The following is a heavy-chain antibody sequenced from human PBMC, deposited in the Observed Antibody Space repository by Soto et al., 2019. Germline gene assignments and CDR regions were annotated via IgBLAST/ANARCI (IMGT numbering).Heavy chain of an antibody. D-gene: IGHD5-12*01. V-gene: IGHV3-23*01. Sequence: PGGSLRLSCAASGLTFSSYAMSWVRQAPGQGLEWVSAISGSGGSTYYADSAKGRFTISRDNSKNTLYLQMNSLRAEDTAVYYCAKDLIVATSLNAFDIWGQGTMVTVSS. J-gene: IGHJ3*02. CDR3: AKDLIVATSLNAFDI. CDR1: GLTFSSYA. CDR2: ISGSGGST.